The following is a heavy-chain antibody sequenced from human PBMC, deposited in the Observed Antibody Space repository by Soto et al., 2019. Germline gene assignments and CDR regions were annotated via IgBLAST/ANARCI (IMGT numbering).Heavy chain of an antibody. CDR3: ARVATEKKYCSGGSCYFIEAFDI. D-gene: IGHD2-15*01. V-gene: IGHV4-30-4*01. Sequence: QVQLQESGPGLVKPSQTLSLTCTVSGGSISSGGYYWSWIRQPPGKGLEWIGYIYYSGSTYYNPSLKSRVTISVDTSKNQFSLKLSSVTAAVTAVYYCARVATEKKYCSGGSCYFIEAFDIWGQGTMVTVSS. J-gene: IGHJ3*02. CDR1: GGSISSGGYY. CDR2: IYYSGST.